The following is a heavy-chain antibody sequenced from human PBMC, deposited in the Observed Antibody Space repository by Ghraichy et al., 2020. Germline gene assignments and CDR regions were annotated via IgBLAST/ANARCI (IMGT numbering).Heavy chain of an antibody. CDR2: VNYSGST. V-gene: IGHV4-34*01. CDR1: GGSFSGYF. CDR3: ARGPNFDY. J-gene: IGHJ4*02. Sequence: SETLSLTCAVYGGSFSGYFWTWIRQPPGKGLEWIGEVNYSGSTNYIPSLKSRLTISIDTSKDQFSLSLNSVTAADTAIYYCARGPNFDYWGQGTLVTVSS.